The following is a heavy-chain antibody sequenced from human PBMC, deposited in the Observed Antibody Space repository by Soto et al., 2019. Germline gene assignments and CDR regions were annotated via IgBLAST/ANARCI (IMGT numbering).Heavy chain of an antibody. CDR2: INPATGAA. CDR3: ARGGGVGVAGSAAFDM. J-gene: IGHJ3*02. CDR1: GYPVTAYY. Sequence: QLHLVQSGAVVKRPGASVTVSCSASGYPVTAYYMHWVRQAPGRGLEWMGGINPATGAAKYTQTFQGRVPMTRDKSTRTVFLELSGPASEDTAVFYCARGGGVGVAGSAAFDMWGQGTLVTVSS. D-gene: IGHD3-3*01. V-gene: IGHV1-2*02.